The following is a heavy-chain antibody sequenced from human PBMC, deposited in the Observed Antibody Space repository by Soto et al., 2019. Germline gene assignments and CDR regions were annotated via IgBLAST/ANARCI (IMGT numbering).Heavy chain of an antibody. CDR3: AVSHFSYYYYYMDV. CDR2: MNPNSGNT. J-gene: IGHJ6*03. V-gene: IGHV1-8*01. CDR1: GYSFTSCD. Sequence: ASVKVSCKASGYSFTSCDINWVRQATGQGLEWMGWMNPNSGNTGYAQKFQGRVTMTRNTSISTAYMELSSLRSEDTAVYYCAVSHFSYYYYYMDVWGKGTTVTVSS.